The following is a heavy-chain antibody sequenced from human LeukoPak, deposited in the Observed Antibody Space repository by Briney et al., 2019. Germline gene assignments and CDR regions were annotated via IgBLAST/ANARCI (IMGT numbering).Heavy chain of an antibody. CDR2: INHSGST. CDR1: SGSISIGGYY. V-gene: IGHV4-30-2*01. CDR3: ARRGYGDRLYGMDV. J-gene: IGHJ6*02. Sequence: PSQTLSLTSTVSSGSISIGGYYWSWIRQPPGKGLEWIGEINHSGSTNYNPSLKSRVTISVDTSKNQFSLKLSSVAAADTAVYYSARRGYGDRLYGMDVWGQGTTVTVSS. D-gene: IGHD4-17*01.